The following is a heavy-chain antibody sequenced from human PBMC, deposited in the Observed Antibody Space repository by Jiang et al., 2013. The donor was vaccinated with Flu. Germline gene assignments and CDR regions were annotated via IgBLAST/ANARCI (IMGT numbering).Heavy chain of an antibody. D-gene: IGHD3-22*01. J-gene: IGHJ6*03. CDR3: ARQYYDSSGYYVWYHYYYMDV. CDR2: INPSGGST. CDR1: GYTFTSYY. Sequence: GAEVKKPGASVKVSCKASGYTFTSYYMHWVRQAPGQGLEWMGIINPSGGSTSYAQKFQGRVTMTRDTSTSTVYMELSSLRSEDTAVYFCARQYYDSSGYYVWYHYYYMDVWGKGTTVTV. V-gene: IGHV1-46*01.